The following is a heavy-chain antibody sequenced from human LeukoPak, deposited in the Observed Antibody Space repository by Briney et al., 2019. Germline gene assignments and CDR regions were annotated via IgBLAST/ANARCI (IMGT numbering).Heavy chain of an antibody. CDR1: GGSVSSGSYY. J-gene: IGHJ4*02. CDR3: ARHTYSGYDEEYYFDY. V-gene: IGHV4-61*01. D-gene: IGHD5-12*01. CDR2: IYYSGST. Sequence: SETLSLTCTVSGGSVSSGSYYWSWIRQPPGKGLEWIGYIYYSGSTNYNPSLKSRVTISVDTSKNQFSLKLSSVTAADTAVYYCARHTYSGYDEEYYFDYWGQGTLVTVSS.